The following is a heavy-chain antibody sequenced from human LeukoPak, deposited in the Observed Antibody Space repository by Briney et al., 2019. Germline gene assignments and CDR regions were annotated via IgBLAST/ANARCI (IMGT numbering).Heavy chain of an antibody. CDR1: GGSISSYY. CDR3: AKTYGSGSYNWFDP. Sequence: SETLSLTCTVSGGSISSYYWSWIRQPPGKGLEWIGYIYYSGSTNYNPSLKSRATISVDTSKNQFSLKLSSVTAADTAVYYCAKTYGSGSYNWFDPWGQGTLVTVSS. V-gene: IGHV4-59*01. J-gene: IGHJ5*02. CDR2: IYYSGST. D-gene: IGHD3-10*01.